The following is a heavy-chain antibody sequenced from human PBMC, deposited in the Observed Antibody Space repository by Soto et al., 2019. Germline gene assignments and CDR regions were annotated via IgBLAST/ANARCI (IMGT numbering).Heavy chain of an antibody. D-gene: IGHD2-21*01. Sequence: HPWGSLRLSCAASGFTFISYSINFFRHSPFKWLEWVSYISSSSSTIYYADSVKGRFTISRDNAKNSLYLQMNSLRDEDTAVYYCARGTYSQEIEPFDYWGQGTLVTVSS. CDR2: ISSSSSTI. CDR1: GFTFISYS. V-gene: IGHV3-48*02. CDR3: ARGTYSQEIEPFDY. J-gene: IGHJ4*02.